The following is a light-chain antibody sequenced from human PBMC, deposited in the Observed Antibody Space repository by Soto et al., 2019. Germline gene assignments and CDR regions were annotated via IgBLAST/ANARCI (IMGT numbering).Light chain of an antibody. CDR3: SSYTSSSTRV. J-gene: IGLJ2*01. Sequence: QSALTQPASVSGSPGQSITISCTGTSSAVGGYNYVSWYQQHPGKAPKLMIYDVSNRPSGVSNRFSGSKSGNTASLTISGLQDEDEADYYCSSYTSSSTRVFGGGTKVTVL. V-gene: IGLV2-14*01. CDR2: DVS. CDR1: SSAVGGYNY.